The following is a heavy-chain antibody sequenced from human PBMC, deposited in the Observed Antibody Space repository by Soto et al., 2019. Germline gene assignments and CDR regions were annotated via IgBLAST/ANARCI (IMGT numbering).Heavy chain of an antibody. Sequence: ELQLVESGGGLVQPGGSLRVSCAASGFNFRSYAFNWIRQAPGKGLEWVSYISVGGGSIFYADSVKGRFTISRDDGQTSVYLQMNTLRGEDTAVYYCVRDDRWAFDIWGQGTLVTVSS. D-gene: IGHD3-22*01. CDR1: GFNFRSYA. CDR3: VRDDRWAFDI. J-gene: IGHJ3*02. V-gene: IGHV3-48*01. CDR2: ISVGGGSI.